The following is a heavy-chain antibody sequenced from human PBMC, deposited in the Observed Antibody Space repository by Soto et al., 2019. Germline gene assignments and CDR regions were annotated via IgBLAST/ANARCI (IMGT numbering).Heavy chain of an antibody. D-gene: IGHD3-10*01. CDR1: GGSFSGYY. V-gene: IGHV4-34*01. CDR3: ARGSTFGLLWFGELFDY. J-gene: IGHJ4*02. Sequence: SETLSLTCAVYGGSFSGYYWSWIRQPPGKGLEWIGEINHRGSTNYNPTLKSRVTISVDTSKNQFSLKLSSVNAADTAVYYCARGSTFGLLWFGELFDYWGQGSLVTVSS. CDR2: INHRGST.